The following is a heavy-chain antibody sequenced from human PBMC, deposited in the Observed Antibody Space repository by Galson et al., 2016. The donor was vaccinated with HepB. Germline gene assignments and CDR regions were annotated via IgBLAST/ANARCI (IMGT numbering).Heavy chain of an antibody. V-gene: IGHV4-39*02. D-gene: IGHD1-26*01. CDR2: IYYSGYT. CDR1: GGSIRSSSYY. J-gene: IGHJ3*02. CDR3: ARPIKGGSYRGAFDI. Sequence: ETLSLTCTVSGGSIRSSSYYWGWIRQPPGKGLEWIGSIYYSGYTYYSPSLKSRVTISVDTSKNHFSLKLSSVTAADTAAYYCARPIKGGSYRGAFDIWGQGTMVTVSS.